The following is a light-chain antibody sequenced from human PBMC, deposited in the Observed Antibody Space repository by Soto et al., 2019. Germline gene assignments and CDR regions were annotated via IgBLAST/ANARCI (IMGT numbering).Light chain of an antibody. CDR3: QQYYSYPPYT. CDR1: QGISSY. CDR2: AAS. Sequence: AIRMTQSPSSLSASTGDRVTITCRASQGISSYLAWYQQKPVKAPKLLIYAASTLHSGVPSRFSGSGSGTDFTLTISCLQSEDFATYYCQQYYSYPPYTFGQGTKLEI. J-gene: IGKJ2*01. V-gene: IGKV1-8*01.